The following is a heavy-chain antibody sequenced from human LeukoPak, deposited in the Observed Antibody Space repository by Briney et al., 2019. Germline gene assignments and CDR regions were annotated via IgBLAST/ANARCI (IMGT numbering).Heavy chain of an antibody. CDR3: ARRDGLSSTSCFDY. V-gene: IGHV4-39*01. D-gene: IGHD2-2*01. CDR2: IYYSGSI. CDR1: GGSISSSSYY. J-gene: IGHJ4*02. Sequence: PSETLSLTCTVSGGSISSSSYYWGWIRQPPGKGLEWIGSIYYSGSIYYNPSLKSRVTISVDTSKNQFSLKLSSVTAADTAVYYCARRDGLSSTSCFDYWGQGTLVTVSS.